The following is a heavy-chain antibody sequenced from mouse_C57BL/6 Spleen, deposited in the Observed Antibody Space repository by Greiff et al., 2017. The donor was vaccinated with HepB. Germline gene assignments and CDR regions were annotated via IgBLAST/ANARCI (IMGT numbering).Heavy chain of an antibody. J-gene: IGHJ4*01. Sequence: VKLQESGAELARPGASVKMSCKASGYTFTSYTMHWVKQRPGQGLEWIGYINPSSGYTKYNQKFKDKATLTADKSSSTAYMQLSSLTSEDSAVYYCARTMITTGAMDYWGQGTSVTVSS. V-gene: IGHV1-4*01. CDR3: ARTMITTGAMDY. D-gene: IGHD2-4*01. CDR1: GYTFTSYT. CDR2: INPSSGYT.